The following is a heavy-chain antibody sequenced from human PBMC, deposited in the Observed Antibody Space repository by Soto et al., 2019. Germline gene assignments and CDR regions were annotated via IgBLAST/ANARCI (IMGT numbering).Heavy chain of an antibody. CDR2: ISYDGSNK. Sequence: VQLVESGGGVVQPGRSLRLSCAASGFTFSSYGMHWVRQAPGKGLEWVAVISYDGSNKYYADSVKGRFTISRDNSKNTLYLQMNSLRAEDTAVYYCAKGDSSGYYPFDYWGQGTLVTVSS. D-gene: IGHD3-22*01. V-gene: IGHV3-30*18. CDR1: GFTFSSYG. CDR3: AKGDSSGYYPFDY. J-gene: IGHJ4*02.